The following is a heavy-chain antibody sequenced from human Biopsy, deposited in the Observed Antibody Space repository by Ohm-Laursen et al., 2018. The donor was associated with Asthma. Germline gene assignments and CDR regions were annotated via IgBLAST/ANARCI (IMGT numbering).Heavy chain of an antibody. Sequence: SAKASCKSLGGTFNTYVIGWVRQAPGQGLQWVGGINSFFGTTTYPQKFQDRVTITADDSTSTVYMELSSLRSEDTAVYYCARKAGSCISRTCYSLDFWGQGTLVTVSS. V-gene: IGHV1-69*13. J-gene: IGHJ4*02. CDR1: GGTFNTYV. D-gene: IGHD2-2*01. CDR3: ARKAGSCISRTCYSLDF. CDR2: INSFFGTT.